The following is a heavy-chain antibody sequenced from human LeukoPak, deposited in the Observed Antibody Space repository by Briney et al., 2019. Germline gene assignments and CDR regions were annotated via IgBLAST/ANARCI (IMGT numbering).Heavy chain of an antibody. CDR3: ARRSHYDFWSGLDGDAFDI. J-gene: IGHJ3*02. CDR2: IYPGDSDT. CDR1: GYSFTSYW. V-gene: IGHV5-51*01. Sequence: GESLKISCKGSGYSFTSYWIGWVRQMPGKGLEWMGIIYPGDSDTRYSPSFQGQVTFSADKSISTAYLQWSSLKASDTAMYYCARRSHYDFWSGLDGDAFDIWGQGTMVTVSS. D-gene: IGHD3-3*01.